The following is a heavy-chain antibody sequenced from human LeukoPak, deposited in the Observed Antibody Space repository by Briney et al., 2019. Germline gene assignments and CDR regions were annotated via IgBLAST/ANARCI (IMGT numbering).Heavy chain of an antibody. Sequence: SETLSLTCTVSGDSIRSTSYYWGWLRQPPGKGLEWIGSIYYSGDTYYNPSLKSRVTIAVDTSKNQFSLKLNSVTAADTAVYYCARRKSFYDSSGYFDHWGRGTLVTVS. V-gene: IGHV4-39*01. CDR3: ARRKSFYDSSGYFDH. CDR1: GDSIRSTSYY. CDR2: IYYSGDT. J-gene: IGHJ4*02. D-gene: IGHD3-22*01.